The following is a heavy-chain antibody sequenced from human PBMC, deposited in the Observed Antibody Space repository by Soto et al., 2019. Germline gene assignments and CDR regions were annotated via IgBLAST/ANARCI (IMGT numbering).Heavy chain of an antibody. CDR1: GYTFTSYY. CDR3: ARGGITGTTKYYGMDV. D-gene: IGHD1-7*01. Sequence: GASVKVSCTASGYTFTSYYMHWVRQAPGQGLEWMGIINPSGGSTSYAQKFQGRVTMTRDTSTSTVYMELSSLRSEDTAVYYCARGGITGTTKYYGMDVWGQGTTVTVSS. J-gene: IGHJ6*02. CDR2: INPSGGST. V-gene: IGHV1-46*01.